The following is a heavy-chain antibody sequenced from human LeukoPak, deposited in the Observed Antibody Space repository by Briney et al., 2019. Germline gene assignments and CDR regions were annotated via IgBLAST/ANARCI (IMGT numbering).Heavy chain of an antibody. CDR2: ISPNSGDT. Sequence: ASVKVSCKTSGYGFTGYYMHWVRQAPGQGLEWMGWISPNSGDTNYAREFQGRVTMTRDTSISTAYMELSGLTSDDTAVCYCARDGSARSGNNNFYYWGQGTLVTVSS. J-gene: IGHJ4*02. CDR3: ARDGSARSGNNNFYY. CDR1: GYGFTGYY. V-gene: IGHV1-2*02. D-gene: IGHD4-23*01.